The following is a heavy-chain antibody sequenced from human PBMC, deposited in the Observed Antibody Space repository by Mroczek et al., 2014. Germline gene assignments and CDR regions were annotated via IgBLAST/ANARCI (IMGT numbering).Heavy chain of an antibody. V-gene: IGHV5-51*03. CDR3: ARRGIAAAGTRSSNNWFDP. CDR1: GYSFTSYW. CDR2: IYPGDSDT. Sequence: VQLVQSGAEVEKPGESLKISCKGSGYSFTSYWIGWVRQMPGKGLEWMGIIYPGDSDTRYSPSFQGQVTISADKSISTAYLQWSSLKASDTAMYYCARRGIAAAGTRSSNNWFDPWGQGTPGHRL. J-gene: IGHJ5*02. D-gene: IGHD6-13*01.